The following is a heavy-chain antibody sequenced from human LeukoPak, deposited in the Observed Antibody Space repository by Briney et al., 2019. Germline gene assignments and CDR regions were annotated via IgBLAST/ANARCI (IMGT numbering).Heavy chain of an antibody. CDR2: IRDSGDNT. CDR3: AKIASVVTFYWYFDL. CDR1: GFTFSDYY. V-gene: IGHV3-23*01. J-gene: IGHJ2*01. Sequence: GGSLRLSCAGSGFTFSDYYMSWIRQAPGKGLKWVSTIRDSGDNTYYADSVKGRFTISRDNSKSTLYPQMNSLTAEDTAVYYCAKIASVVTFYWYFDLWGRGTLVTVSS. D-gene: IGHD4-23*01.